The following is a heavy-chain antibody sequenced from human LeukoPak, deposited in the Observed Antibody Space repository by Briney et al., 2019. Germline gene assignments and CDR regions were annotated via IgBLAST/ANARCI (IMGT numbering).Heavy chain of an antibody. CDR2: INHSGST. Sequence: SETLSLTCAVYGGSFSGYYWSWIRQPPGKGLEWIGEINHSGSTNYNPSLKSRVTISVDTSKNQFSLKPSSVTAADTAVYYCARRPLSDGSGSFCSWFDPWGQGTLVTVSS. CDR3: ARRPLSDGSGSFCSWFDP. J-gene: IGHJ5*02. D-gene: IGHD3-10*01. CDR1: GGSFSGYY. V-gene: IGHV4-34*01.